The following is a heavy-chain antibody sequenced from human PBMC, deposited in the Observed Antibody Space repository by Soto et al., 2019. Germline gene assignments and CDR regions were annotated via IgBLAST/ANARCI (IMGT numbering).Heavy chain of an antibody. Sequence: SETLSLTCTVSGGSISSGGYYWSWIRQHPGKGLEWIGYIYYSGSTYYNPSLKSRVTISVDTSKNQFSLKLSSVTAADTAVYYCARDRSSYYDFWSGQNWFDPWGQGTLVTVSS. J-gene: IGHJ5*02. CDR2: IYYSGST. CDR3: ARDRSSYYDFWSGQNWFDP. V-gene: IGHV4-31*03. D-gene: IGHD3-3*01. CDR1: GGSISSGGYY.